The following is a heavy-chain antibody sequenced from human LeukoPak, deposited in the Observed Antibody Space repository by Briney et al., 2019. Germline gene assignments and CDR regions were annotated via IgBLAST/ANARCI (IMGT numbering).Heavy chain of an antibody. CDR1: GFTLSNYW. J-gene: IGHJ4*02. CDR3: VRLWDSSGFFGY. Sequence: GGSLTLFCVASGFTLSNYWMSWVRQAPGKGLEWVANIQKDGSEKHYVASVEGRFTISRDNAENSLFLQLNSLRVGDTAVYYCVRLWDSSGFFGYWGQGALVTVSS. CDR2: IQKDGSEK. V-gene: IGHV3-7*01. D-gene: IGHD3-22*01.